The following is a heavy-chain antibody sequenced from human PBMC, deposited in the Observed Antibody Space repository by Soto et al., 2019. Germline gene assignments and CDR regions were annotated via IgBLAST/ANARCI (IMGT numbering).Heavy chain of an antibody. Sequence: SVKVSFKASRGTFSTNAISWVRQAPGQGLEWMGGIIPIFGTANYAQKFQGRVTITADESTSTAYMELSSLRSEDTAVYYCARQFDSDTSGYYYAYWGQGTLVTVSS. CDR3: ARQFDSDTSGYYYAY. D-gene: IGHD3-22*01. V-gene: IGHV1-69*13. CDR1: RGTFSTNA. J-gene: IGHJ4*02. CDR2: IIPIFGTA.